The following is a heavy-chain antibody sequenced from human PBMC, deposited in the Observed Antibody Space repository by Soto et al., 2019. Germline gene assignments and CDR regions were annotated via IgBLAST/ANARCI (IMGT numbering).Heavy chain of an antibody. D-gene: IGHD5-12*01. CDR2: IYYSGST. J-gene: IGHJ4*02. CDR1: GGSISSYY. V-gene: IGHV4-59*01. CDR3: ARSRRDGCDWLDNFDY. Sequence: SETLSLTCTVSGGSISSYYWSWIRQPPGKGLEWIGYIYYSGSTNYNPSLKSRVTISVDASKNQFSLKLSSVTAADTAVYYCARSRRDGCDWLDNFDYWGQGTLVTVSS.